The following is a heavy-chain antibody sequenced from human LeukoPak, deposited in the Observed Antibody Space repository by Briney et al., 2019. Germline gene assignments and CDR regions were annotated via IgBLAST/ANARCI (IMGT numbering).Heavy chain of an antibody. J-gene: IGHJ3*02. CDR1: GFTVDTNY. Sequence: GGSLRLSCAASGFTVDTNYMTWVRQAPGKGLEWVSIIYRGGETTYYADSVKGRFTISGDNSKNTLYLQMNSLRTDDTAVYYCATYCDSAGRTPGGIDIWGQGTVVTVSS. CDR3: ATYCDSAGRTPGGIDI. V-gene: IGHV3-53*01. D-gene: IGHD3-22*01. CDR2: IYRGGETT.